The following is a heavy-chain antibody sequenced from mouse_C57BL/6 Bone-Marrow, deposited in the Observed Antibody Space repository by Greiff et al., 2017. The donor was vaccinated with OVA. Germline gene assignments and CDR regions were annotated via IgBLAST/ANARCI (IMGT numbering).Heavy chain of an antibody. D-gene: IGHD2-4*01. CDR3: TRGYDYSLYYFDY. Sequence: QVQLQQSGAELVRPGASVTLSCKASGYTFTDYEMHWVKQTPVHGLEWIGAIDPETGGTAYNQKFKGKAILTADKSSSTAYMELRSLTSEDSAVYYGTRGYDYSLYYFDYWGQGTTLTVSS. V-gene: IGHV1-15*01. CDR2: IDPETGGT. J-gene: IGHJ2*01. CDR1: GYTFTDYE.